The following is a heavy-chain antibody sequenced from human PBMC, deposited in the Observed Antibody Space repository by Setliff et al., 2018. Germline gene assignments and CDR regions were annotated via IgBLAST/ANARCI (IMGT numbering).Heavy chain of an antibody. CDR3: AREVVVVKSAINYYYYMDV. Sequence: GASVKVSCKASGYTFTGYYMHWVRQAPGQGLEWMGIIDPSGDYTNYAQKFQGRVTITTDESTNTAYMELSSLRSDDTAVFYCAREVVVVKSAINYYYYMDVWGKGTTVTVSS. V-gene: IGHV1-46*01. J-gene: IGHJ6*03. CDR2: IDPSGDYT. D-gene: IGHD2-2*01. CDR1: GYTFTGYY.